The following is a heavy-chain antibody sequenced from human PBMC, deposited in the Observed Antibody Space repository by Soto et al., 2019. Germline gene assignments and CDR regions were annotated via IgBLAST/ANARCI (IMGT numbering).Heavy chain of an antibody. V-gene: IGHV3-30*03. CDR2: ISYHGDNK. J-gene: IGHJ3*01. CDR1: GFMFNDYG. CDR3: VRGDLDTAVVNSPDAFDV. Sequence: GGSLRLSCEASGFMFNDYGMHWVRQAPGKGLDWVAVISYHGDNKYYAQSVKGRFTISRDNSRNTLFLHIDSLRPEDTAVYHCVRGDLDTAVVNSPDAFDVWGPGTVVTVS. D-gene: IGHD5-18*01.